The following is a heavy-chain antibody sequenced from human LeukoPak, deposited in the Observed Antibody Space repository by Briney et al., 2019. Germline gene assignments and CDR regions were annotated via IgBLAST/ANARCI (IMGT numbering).Heavy chain of an antibody. CDR1: GFTLSSYW. CDR3: ARDHPNHYYFDY. CDR2: IKQDGSEK. Sequence: GGSLRLSCAASGFTLSSYWMSCVRQAPGKGLEWVANIKQDGSEKYYVASVKGRFTISRDNAKNSLYLQMNSLRAEDTAVYYCARDHPNHYYFDYWGQGTLVTVSS. D-gene: IGHD1-14*01. V-gene: IGHV3-7*01. J-gene: IGHJ4*02.